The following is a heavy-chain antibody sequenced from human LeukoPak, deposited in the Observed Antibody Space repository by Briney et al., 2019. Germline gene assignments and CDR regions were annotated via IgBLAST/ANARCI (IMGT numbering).Heavy chain of an antibody. CDR1: GFTVSSNS. CDR2: IYSGGST. CDR3: ASGGSSWYYFDY. J-gene: IGHJ4*02. Sequence: PGGSLRLSCTVSGFTVSSNSMSWVRQAPGKGLEWVSVIYSGGSTYYADSVKGRFTISRDNSKNTLYLQMNSLRAEDTAVYYCASGGSSWYYFDYWGQGTLATVSS. D-gene: IGHD6-13*01. V-gene: IGHV3-66*01.